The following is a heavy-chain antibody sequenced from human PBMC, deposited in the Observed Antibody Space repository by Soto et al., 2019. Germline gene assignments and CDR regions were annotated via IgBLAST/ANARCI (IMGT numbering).Heavy chain of an antibody. CDR1: GGSFGTSY. J-gene: IGHJ3*02. CDR3: ARVTRFPDAFDI. V-gene: IGHV4-34*01. Sequence: QVHLQQWGAGLLKPSETLSLTCGVYGGSFGTSYWAWIRQSPEKGLEWIGEINHNGDSNYNTSLKMRVTISLDMSENQFSLKLTSVAAADTAVYYCARVTRFPDAFDIWGQGTPVIVSS. CDR2: INHNGDS.